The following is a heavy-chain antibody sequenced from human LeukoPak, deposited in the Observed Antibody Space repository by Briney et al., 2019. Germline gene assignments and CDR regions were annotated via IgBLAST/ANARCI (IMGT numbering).Heavy chain of an antibody. J-gene: IGHJ6*02. V-gene: IGHV3-21*06. CDR2: ISSSSSSSI. Sequence: GGSLRLSCAASGFTFSRSSMNWVRQAPGKGLEWVSSISSSSSSSIYYADSVRGRFTISRDNAKNSLYLQMNSLRAEDTAVYYCARDGRWFGELVIMDVWGQGTTVTVSS. CDR3: ARDGRWFGELVIMDV. D-gene: IGHD3-10*01. CDR1: GFTFSRSS.